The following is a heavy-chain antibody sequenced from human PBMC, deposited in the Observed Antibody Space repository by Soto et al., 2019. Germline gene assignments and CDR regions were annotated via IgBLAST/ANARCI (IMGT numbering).Heavy chain of an antibody. J-gene: IGHJ4*02. CDR3: TEGGTVSFDY. CDR2: VFFDGKYK. Sequence: QVQFMQSGGGVVQPGTSLRLSCAASGVTFSRYAMHWVRQAPGERLEWVAVVFFDGKYKNYGDSVKGRFTVARDNSNLATCLQMNCLRREETGGYYCTEGGTVSFDYWGQGSLVIVSS. V-gene: IGHV3-30*18. CDR1: GVTFSRYA. D-gene: IGHD4-17*01.